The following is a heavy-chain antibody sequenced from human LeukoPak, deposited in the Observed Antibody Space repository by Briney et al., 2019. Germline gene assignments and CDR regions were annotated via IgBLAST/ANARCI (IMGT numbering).Heavy chain of an antibody. V-gene: IGHV3-66*04. CDR2: SGADT. CDR1: GFTLSSNY. CDR3: ARRSTATRDVDI. J-gene: IGHJ3*02. D-gene: IGHD4-17*01. Sequence: GGSLRLSCAASGFTLSSNYMLWVRQAPGKGLDWVSVSGADTYYADSVKGRFTISSHNTKKIVYLHVNNLRAEDTAVCDRARRSTATRDVDIWGQGTMVTVSS.